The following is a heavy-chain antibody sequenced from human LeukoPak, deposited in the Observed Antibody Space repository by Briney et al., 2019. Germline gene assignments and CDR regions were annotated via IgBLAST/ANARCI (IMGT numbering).Heavy chain of an antibody. CDR2: IKQDGSEI. V-gene: IGHV3-7*01. D-gene: IGHD3-3*01. Sequence: GGSLRLSCAAPGVTFSGYSVNWVRQAPGTGLEWVANIKQDGSEIYFVDSVKGRFTISRDNAKNSLYLQMNSLRAEDTAVYYCARDNYDFWSGYHYYYMDVWGKGTTVTGSS. CDR3: ARDNYDFWSGYHYYYMDV. J-gene: IGHJ6*03. CDR1: GVTFSGYS.